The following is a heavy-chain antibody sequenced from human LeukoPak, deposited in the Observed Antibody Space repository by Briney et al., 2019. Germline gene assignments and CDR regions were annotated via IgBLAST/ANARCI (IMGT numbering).Heavy chain of an antibody. D-gene: IGHD5-12*01. CDR3: AKDRVDNTIFYRDFDY. CDR1: GFTFSAYA. CDR2: IRGSGGST. Sequence: PGGSLRLSCAASGFTFSAYAMTWVRQAPGKGLEWVSTIRGSGGSTFSADSVKGRFTISRDNSKNTLYLQMNSLRDEDTAVYYCAKDRVDNTIFYRDFDYWGQGTLVTVSS. V-gene: IGHV3-23*01. J-gene: IGHJ4*02.